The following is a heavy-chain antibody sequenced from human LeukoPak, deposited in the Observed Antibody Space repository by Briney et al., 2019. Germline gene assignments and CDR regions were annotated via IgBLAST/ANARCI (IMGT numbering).Heavy chain of an antibody. Sequence: GGSRRLSWAASGFTFSNAWMSWVRQAPGKGLEWVGRIKSKTDGGTTDYAAPVKGRFTISRDGSKNTLYLQMNSLKTEDTAVYYCTTVTYYYDSSGYWVYWGQGTLVTVSS. CDR1: GFTFSNAW. J-gene: IGHJ4*02. D-gene: IGHD3-22*01. V-gene: IGHV3-15*01. CDR2: IKSKTDGGTT. CDR3: TTVTYYYDSSGYWVY.